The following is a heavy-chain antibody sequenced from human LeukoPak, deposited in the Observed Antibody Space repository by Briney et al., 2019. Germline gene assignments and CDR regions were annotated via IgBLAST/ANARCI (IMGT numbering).Heavy chain of an antibody. D-gene: IGHD5-18*01. CDR1: GFPFQSYW. CDR3: AKYRA. Sequence: GGSLVLSCTASGFPFQSYWMNWVRQAPGKGLEWVSYISSSSSTIYYADSVKGRFTISRDNAKNSLYLQMNSLRAEDTAVYYCAKYRAWGQGTLVTVSS. J-gene: IGHJ5*02. V-gene: IGHV3-48*01. CDR2: ISSSSSTI.